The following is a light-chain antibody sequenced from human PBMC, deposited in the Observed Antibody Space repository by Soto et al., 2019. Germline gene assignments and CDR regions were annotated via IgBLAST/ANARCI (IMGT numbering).Light chain of an antibody. Sequence: LLTQSPATLSVSPGQRVTLSCRASQSISSYLAWYQQKPGQPSRLLIYGASSRATGTPDRFSGSGSGTDFTLTISRLEPEDSATYYCQKYDSDPRTFGQGTKVDIK. CDR1: QSISSY. CDR3: QKYDSDPRT. CDR2: GAS. V-gene: IGKV3-11*01. J-gene: IGKJ1*01.